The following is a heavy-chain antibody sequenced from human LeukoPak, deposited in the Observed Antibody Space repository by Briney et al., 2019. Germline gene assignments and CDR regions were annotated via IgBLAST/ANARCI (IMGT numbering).Heavy chain of an antibody. D-gene: IGHD3-10*01. Sequence: PSETLSLTCAVYGGSLSGYYWSWIRQPPGKGLEWIGEINHSGSTNYNPSLKSRVTISVDTSKNQFSLKLSSVTAADTAVYYCARIGVSAYYYYYYGMDVWGQGTTVTVSS. CDR1: GGSLSGYY. V-gene: IGHV4-34*01. CDR2: INHSGST. CDR3: ARIGVSAYYYYYYGMDV. J-gene: IGHJ6*02.